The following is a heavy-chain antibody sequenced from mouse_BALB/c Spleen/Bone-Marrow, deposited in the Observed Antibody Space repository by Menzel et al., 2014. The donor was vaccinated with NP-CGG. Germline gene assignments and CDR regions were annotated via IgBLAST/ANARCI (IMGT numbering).Heavy chain of an antibody. J-gene: IGHJ2*01. CDR2: ISNTGNYT. D-gene: IGHD2-3*01. V-gene: IGHV5-9-3*01. Sequence: EVNVVESGGGLVKPGGSLKLSCAASGFTFSSYAMSWVRQTPEKRLEWVATISNTGNYTYYPDSVKGRFTVSRDNAKNTLYLQMSSLRSEDTALYYCARQGDGYYDYWGQGTTLTVSS. CDR3: ARQGDGYYDY. CDR1: GFTFSSYA.